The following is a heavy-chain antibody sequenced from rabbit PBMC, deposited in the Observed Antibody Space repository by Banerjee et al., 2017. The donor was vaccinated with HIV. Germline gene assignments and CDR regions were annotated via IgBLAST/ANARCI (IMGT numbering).Heavy chain of an antibody. J-gene: IGHJ4*01. CDR2: IYTGNDYT. Sequence: QSLEESGGDLVKPEGSLTLTCTASGFSFGSGYDMCWVRQAPGKGLEWIACIYTGNDYTAYANWAKGRFTISKTSSTTVTLQMTSLTAADTATYFCARDIRGADYGYALKLWGQGTLVTVS. CDR3: ARDIRGADYGYALKL. D-gene: IGHD6-1*01. CDR1: GFSFGSGYD. V-gene: IGHV1S40*01.